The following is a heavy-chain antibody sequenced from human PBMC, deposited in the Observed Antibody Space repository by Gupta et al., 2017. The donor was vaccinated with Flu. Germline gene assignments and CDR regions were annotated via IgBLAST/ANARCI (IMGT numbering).Heavy chain of an antibody. CDR2: ISGSGGST. Sequence: EVQMLESGGGLVQPGGSMRISCAASGFTFSSYAMSWVRQAPGKGLGWVSAISGSGGSTYYADAVKGRFTISRDNSKNTLYLQMNSLRAEDTAVYYCANPHDGDYDRADYWGQGTLVTVSS. V-gene: IGHV3-23*01. D-gene: IGHD4-17*01. J-gene: IGHJ4*02. CDR3: ANPHDGDYDRADY. CDR1: GFTFSSYA.